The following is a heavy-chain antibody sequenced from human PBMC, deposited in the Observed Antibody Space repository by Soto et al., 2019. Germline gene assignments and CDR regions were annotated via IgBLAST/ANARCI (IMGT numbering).Heavy chain of an antibody. CDR2: ISYDGSNK. CDR1: GFTFSSYG. J-gene: IGHJ4*02. Sequence: GSLRLSCAASGFTFSSYGMHGGRQAPGKGLEWVAVISYDGSNKYYADSVKGRFTISRDNSKNTLYLQMNSLRAEDTAVYYCAKDRARRTYMDYWGQGTLVTVSS. CDR3: AKDRARRTYMDY. V-gene: IGHV3-30*18. D-gene: IGHD1-1*01.